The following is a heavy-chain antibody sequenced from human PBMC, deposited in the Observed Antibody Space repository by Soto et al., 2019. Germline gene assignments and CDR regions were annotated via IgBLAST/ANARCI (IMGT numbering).Heavy chain of an antibody. V-gene: IGHV1-8*01. CDR2: MNPNSGNT. D-gene: IGHD3-3*01. J-gene: IGHJ5*02. Sequence: ASVKVSCKASGYTFTSYDINWVRQATGQGLEWMGWMNPNSGNTGYAQKFQGRVTMTRNTSISTAYMELSSLRSEDTAVYYCARGIFGVVTLVGVWFDPWGQGTLVTVLL. CDR3: ARGIFGVVTLVGVWFDP. CDR1: GYTFTSYD.